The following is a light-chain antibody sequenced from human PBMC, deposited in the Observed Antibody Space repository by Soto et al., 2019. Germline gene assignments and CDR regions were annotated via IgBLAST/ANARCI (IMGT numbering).Light chain of an antibody. CDR3: SSYTSSSNWV. V-gene: IGLV2-14*01. CDR2: DVS. Sequence: QSDLPQPASVSGSPGQSITISCTGTSSDVGGYNYVSWYQQHPGKAPKLMIYDVSNRPSGVSNRFSGSKSGNTASLTISGLQAEDEADYYCSSYTSSSNWVFGGGTKLTVL. J-gene: IGLJ3*02. CDR1: SSDVGGYNY.